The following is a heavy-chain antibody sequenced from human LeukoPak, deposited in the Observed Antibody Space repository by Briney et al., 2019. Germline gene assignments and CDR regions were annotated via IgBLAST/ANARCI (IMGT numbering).Heavy chain of an antibody. V-gene: IGHV5-51*01. Sequence: GESLKISCQYSGYNFTSYLNTWGRQMPGKGLEWMGIIYPGDSDTRYSPSFQGQVTISADNSISTAYLQWSSLKASDTAMYYCAKCGRAKGGYSYHGMDVWRQGTAVTVSS. D-gene: IGHD4/OR15-4a*01. CDR3: AKCGRAKGGYSYHGMDV. CDR2: IYPGDSDT. J-gene: IGHJ6*02. CDR1: GYNFTSYL.